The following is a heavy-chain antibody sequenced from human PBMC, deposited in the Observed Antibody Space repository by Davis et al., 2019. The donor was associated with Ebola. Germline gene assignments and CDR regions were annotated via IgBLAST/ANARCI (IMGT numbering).Heavy chain of an antibody. V-gene: IGHV4-30-4*07. CDR1: GGFVSSGGCS. D-gene: IGHD4-17*01. J-gene: IGHJ4*02. CDR2: YYYTGTT. CDR3: ARVGGYGEYPTVYYFDY. Sequence: MPSETLSLTCAVSGGFVSSGGCSWSWIRQPPGKGLEWIGDYYYTGTTYYNPSLKSRVTISVDTSKNQFSLKLSSVTAADTAVYFCARVGGYGEYPTVYYFDYWGQGTQLTVSS.